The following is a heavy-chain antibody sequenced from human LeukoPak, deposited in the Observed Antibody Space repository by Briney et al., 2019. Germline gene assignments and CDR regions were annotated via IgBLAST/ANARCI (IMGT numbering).Heavy chain of an antibody. CDR3: ARQYSSGWYKGSFQY. CDR2: INHSGST. Sequence: SETLSLTCGVNGGSFSGYYWSWIRQPPGKGLEWIGEINHSGSTNYNPSLKSRVTISVDTSKNQFSLKLSSVTAADTAVYYCARQYSSGWYKGSFQYWGQGTLVTVSS. CDR1: GGSFSGYY. D-gene: IGHD6-19*01. J-gene: IGHJ1*01. V-gene: IGHV4-34*01.